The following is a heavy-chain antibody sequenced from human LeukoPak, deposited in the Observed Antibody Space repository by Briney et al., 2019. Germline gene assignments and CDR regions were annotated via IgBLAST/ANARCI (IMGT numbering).Heavy chain of an antibody. CDR3: ATDRGDGGYCSSTSCYPRDARAANYGMDV. CDR1: GYTFTGYY. Sequence: GASVKVSCKASGYTFTGYYMHWVRQAPGQGLEWMGWINPNIGVTNYAQKFQGWVTMTRDTSISTAYMEMSRLRSEDTAVYYCATDRGDGGYCSSTSCYPRDARAANYGMDVWGKGTTVTVSS. V-gene: IGHV1-2*04. D-gene: IGHD2-2*01. J-gene: IGHJ6*04. CDR2: INPNIGVT.